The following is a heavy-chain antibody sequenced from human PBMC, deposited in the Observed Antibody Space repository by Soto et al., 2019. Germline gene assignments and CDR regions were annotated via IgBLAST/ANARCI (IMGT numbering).Heavy chain of an antibody. CDR2: IYHSGST. CDR3: ASSSGSYLDFDY. CDR1: GYSISSGYY. V-gene: IGHV4-38-2*01. J-gene: IGHJ4*02. Sequence: SETLSLTCAVCGYSISSGYYWGWIRQPPGKGLEWIGSIYHSGSTYYNPSLKSRVTISVDTSKNQFSLKLSSVTAADTAVYYCASSSGSYLDFDYWGQGTLVTVSS. D-gene: IGHD3-10*01.